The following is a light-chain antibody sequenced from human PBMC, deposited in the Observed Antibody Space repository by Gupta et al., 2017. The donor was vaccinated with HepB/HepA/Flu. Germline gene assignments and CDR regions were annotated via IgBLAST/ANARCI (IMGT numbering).Light chain of an antibody. CDR1: QSINRN. J-gene: IGKJ1*01. CDR3: QGRDNYVWA. Sequence: DIQMTQSPSSLSASVGDRVAITCRASQSINRNLNWYQQKPGKAPKFLIYAASKLQSGVPSRFSGSGSGTDFTLTISRRQPEDFASYCCQGRDNYVWAFGQGTKVEI. CDR2: AAS. V-gene: IGKV1-39*01.